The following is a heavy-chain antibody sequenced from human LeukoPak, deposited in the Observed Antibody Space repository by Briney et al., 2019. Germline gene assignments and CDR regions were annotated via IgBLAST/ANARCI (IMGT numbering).Heavy chain of an antibody. CDR3: ARQGDAFDI. Sequence: PGGSLRLSCAASGFTFSTYSMNWVRQAPGKGLEWVSAISGSGGSTYYADSVKGRFTISRDNSKNTLYLQMNSLRAEDTAVYYCARQGDAFDIWGQGTMVTVSS. CDR1: GFTFSTYS. J-gene: IGHJ3*02. V-gene: IGHV3-23*01. CDR2: ISGSGGST.